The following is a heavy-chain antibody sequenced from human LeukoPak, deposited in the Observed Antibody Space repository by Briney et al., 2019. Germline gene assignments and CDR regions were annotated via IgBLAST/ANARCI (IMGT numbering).Heavy chain of an antibody. Sequence: PGGFLRLSCAASGFTFSSYAMSWVRQAPGKGLEWVSSINGGGGATYYADSVKGRFTISRDNSKNTLYLQMNSLRAEDTAVYYCAARYNSGTYYWGQGTLVTVSS. CDR1: GFTFSSYA. V-gene: IGHV3-23*01. CDR3: AARYNSGTYY. CDR2: INGGGGAT. J-gene: IGHJ4*02. D-gene: IGHD3-10*01.